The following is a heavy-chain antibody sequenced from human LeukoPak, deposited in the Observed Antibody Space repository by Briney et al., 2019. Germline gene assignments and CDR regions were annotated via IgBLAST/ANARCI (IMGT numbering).Heavy chain of an antibody. D-gene: IGHD3-10*01. CDR1: GGSISPYY. J-gene: IGHJ4*02. Sequence: SETLSLTCTVSGGSISPYYWSWIRQPPGKGLEWVGYIFYTGSTNYNPSLKSRVTISVDTSKNQFSLNLTSVTAADTAVYHCARGTGGYYANFDYWGQGTLVTVSS. CDR3: ARGTGGYYANFDY. CDR2: IFYTGST. V-gene: IGHV4-59*08.